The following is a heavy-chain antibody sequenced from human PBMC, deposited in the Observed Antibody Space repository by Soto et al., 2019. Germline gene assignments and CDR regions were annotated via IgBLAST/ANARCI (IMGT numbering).Heavy chain of an antibody. D-gene: IGHD2-15*01. J-gene: IGHJ4*02. CDR1: GGSISSGGYY. CDR2: ISYSGST. CDR3: AEAAPRYSGGGRCYSERDY. V-gene: IGHV4-31*03. Sequence: SETLSLTCTVSGGSISSGGYYWSWIRQHPGKGLEWIGYISYSGSTYYNPSLKSRVIISVDTSNNQFSLKLSSVTAADTAVYYFAEAAPRYSGGGRCYSERDYWGQGTLVTFSS.